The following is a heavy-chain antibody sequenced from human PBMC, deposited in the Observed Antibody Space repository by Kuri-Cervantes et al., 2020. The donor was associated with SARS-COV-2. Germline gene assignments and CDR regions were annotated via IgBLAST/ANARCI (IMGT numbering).Heavy chain of an antibody. Sequence: SQTLSLTCADSGYSISSGYYRGWIRQPPGKGLEWIGSIYHSGSTYYNPSLKSRVTISVDTSKNQFSLKLSSVTAADTAVYCCARFFDYWGQGTLVTVSS. CDR1: GYSISSGYY. CDR2: IYHSGST. J-gene: IGHJ4*02. CDR3: ARFFDY. V-gene: IGHV4-38-2*01.